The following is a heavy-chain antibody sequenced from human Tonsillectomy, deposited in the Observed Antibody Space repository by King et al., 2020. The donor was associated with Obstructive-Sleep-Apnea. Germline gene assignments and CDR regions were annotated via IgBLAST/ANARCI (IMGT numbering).Heavy chain of an antibody. Sequence: VQLVESGGGLVKPGGSLRLSCAASGFTFSSYSMNWVRQAPGKGLEWVSSISSSSSYIYYADSVKGRFTISRDNAKNSLYLQMNSLRAEDTAVYYCARARVYDFWSGYSHFDYWGQGTLVTVSS. D-gene: IGHD3-3*01. CDR2: ISSSSSYI. J-gene: IGHJ4*02. CDR1: GFTFSSYS. V-gene: IGHV3-21*01. CDR3: ARARVYDFWSGYSHFDY.